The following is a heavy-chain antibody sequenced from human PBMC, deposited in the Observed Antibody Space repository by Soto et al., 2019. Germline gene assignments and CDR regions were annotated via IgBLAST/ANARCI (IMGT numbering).Heavy chain of an antibody. CDR1: GGSISSGGYY. CDR2: IYYSGST. J-gene: IGHJ4*02. Sequence: QVQLQESGPGLVKPSQTLSLTCTVSGGSISSGGYYWSWSRQHLGKGLEWIGYIYYSGSTYYNPSLKSRVTISVDTSKNQFSLKLSSVTAADTAVYYCARVTPDYYGSGSADYWGQGTLVTVSS. V-gene: IGHV4-31*03. CDR3: ARVTPDYYGSGSADY. D-gene: IGHD3-10*01.